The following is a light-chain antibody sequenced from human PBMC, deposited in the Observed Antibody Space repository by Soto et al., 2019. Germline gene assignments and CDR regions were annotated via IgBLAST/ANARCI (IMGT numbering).Light chain of an antibody. V-gene: IGKV3-11*01. CDR2: DAS. Sequence: EVVLTQSAATVSLSPGERATLSCRASQSVSSYLAWYQQKPGQAPRLLIYDASNRATGIPARFSGSGSGTDFTLTISSLEPEDFAVYYCQQRSNWLWTFGQGTKVDIK. CDR3: QQRSNWLWT. J-gene: IGKJ1*01. CDR1: QSVSSY.